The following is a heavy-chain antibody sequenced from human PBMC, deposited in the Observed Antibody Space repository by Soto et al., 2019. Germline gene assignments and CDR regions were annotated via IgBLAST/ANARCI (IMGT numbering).Heavy chain of an antibody. Sequence: LRLSCAASGXTFSDYYMSWIRQAPGKGLEWVSYISSSGSTIYYADSVKGRFTISRDNAKNSLYLQMNSLRAEDTAVYYCARDGGNSIRYFDYWGQGTLVTVSS. CDR1: GXTFSDYY. CDR3: ARDGGNSIRYFDY. D-gene: IGHD2-21*02. V-gene: IGHV3-11*01. CDR2: ISSSGSTI. J-gene: IGHJ4*02.